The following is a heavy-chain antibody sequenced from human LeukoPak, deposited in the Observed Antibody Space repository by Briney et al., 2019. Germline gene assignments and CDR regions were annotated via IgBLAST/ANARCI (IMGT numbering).Heavy chain of an antibody. J-gene: IGHJ4*02. CDR2: ISSHGADT. CDR3: VRKSRAGYSLDY. CDR1: GFTFSAYA. V-gene: IGHV3-64D*09. D-gene: IGHD5-24*01. Sequence: GGSLRLSCSSSGFTFSAYAFRWVRQAPGKRLEYVSAISSHGADTYYADSLKGRFTISRDNSKSTLYLQMSSLRAEDTAVYYCVRKSRAGYSLDYWGQGALVTVSS.